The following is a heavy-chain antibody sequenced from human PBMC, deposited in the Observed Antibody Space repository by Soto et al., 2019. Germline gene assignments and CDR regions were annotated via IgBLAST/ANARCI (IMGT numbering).Heavy chain of an antibody. CDR2: INQDGSEK. V-gene: IGHV3-7*04. Sequence: EVHLVESGGGLVQTGGSLRLSCAIFESTVSRDWMNWVRQAPGKGLEWVAHINQDGSEKYYVDSVKGRFTISRDNAKKSLYLQMYSRRPAYTAMYYGSGGVGDAFWGQGTLVTVSS. J-gene: IGHJ4*02. CDR1: ESTVSRDW. D-gene: IGHD1-26*01. CDR3: SGGVGDAF.